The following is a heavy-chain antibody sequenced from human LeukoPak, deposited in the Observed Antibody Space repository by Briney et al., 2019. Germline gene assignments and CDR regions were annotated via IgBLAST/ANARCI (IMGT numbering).Heavy chain of an antibody. D-gene: IGHD3-22*01. J-gene: IGHJ4*02. CDR2: ISYDESDK. V-gene: IGHV3-30*18. Sequence: ARSLRLSCAVSGFTFRNYGKHWVRHAPRKGLEWEAVISYDESDKYYEDSVQSRFTISSDNSKNTLFLQMHSLIAEETAVGFRAKDFRRADYYDSSGYYRMFDYWGQGTLVTVSS. CDR1: GFTFRNYG. CDR3: AKDFRRADYYDSSGYYRMFDY.